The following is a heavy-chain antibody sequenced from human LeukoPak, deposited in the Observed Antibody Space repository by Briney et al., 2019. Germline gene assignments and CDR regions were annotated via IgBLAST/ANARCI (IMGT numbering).Heavy chain of an antibody. CDR2: INHSGSN. D-gene: IGHD3-10*01. CDR3: ARGYYGSGSYPWAFDI. V-gene: IGHV4-34*01. J-gene: IGHJ3*02. Sequence: PSETLSLTCAVYGGSFSGYYWSWIRQPPGKGLEWIGEINHSGSNNYNPSLKSRVTISVDTSKNQFSLKLSSVTAADTAVYYCARGYYGSGSYPWAFDIWGQGTMVTVSS. CDR1: GGSFSGYY.